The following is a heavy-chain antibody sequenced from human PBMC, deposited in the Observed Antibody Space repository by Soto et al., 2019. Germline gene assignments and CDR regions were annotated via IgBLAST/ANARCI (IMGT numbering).Heavy chain of an antibody. CDR3: AKVFSPTIFGVVAYAFDI. CDR1: GFTFSSYG. CDR2: ISYDGSNK. V-gene: IGHV3-30*18. D-gene: IGHD3-3*01. J-gene: IGHJ3*02. Sequence: PGGSLRLSCAASGFTFSSYGMHWVRQAPGKGLEWVAVISYDGSNKYYADSVKGRFTISRDNSKNTLYLQMNSLRAEDTAVYYCAKVFSPTIFGVVAYAFDIWGQGTMVTVSS.